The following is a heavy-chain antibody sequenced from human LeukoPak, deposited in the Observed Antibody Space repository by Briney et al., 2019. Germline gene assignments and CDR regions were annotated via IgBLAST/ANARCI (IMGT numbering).Heavy chain of an antibody. CDR1: GFTFSTYA. CDR3: AKDRGY. CDR2: ISGTGDNT. Sequence: GGFLRLSCAASGFTFSTYAMTWVRQAPGKGLEWVSAISGTGDNTYYTDSVKGRFTISRDNSKNTLFLQMNNLRAEDTAVYYCAKDRGYWGQGTLVTVSS. J-gene: IGHJ4*02. V-gene: IGHV3-23*01.